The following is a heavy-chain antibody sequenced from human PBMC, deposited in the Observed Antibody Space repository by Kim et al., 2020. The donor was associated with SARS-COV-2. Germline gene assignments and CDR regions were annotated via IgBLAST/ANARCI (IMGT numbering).Heavy chain of an antibody. Sequence: GESLKISCKGSGYSFTSYWISWVRQMPGKGLEWMGRIDPSDSYTNYSPSFQGHVTISADKSISTAYLQWSSLKASDTAMYYCASLPYCSSTSCHTEGNEVDYWGQGTLVTVSS. V-gene: IGHV5-10-1*01. CDR2: IDPSDSYT. D-gene: IGHD2-2*02. CDR3: ASLPYCSSTSCHTEGNEVDY. J-gene: IGHJ4*02. CDR1: GYSFTSYW.